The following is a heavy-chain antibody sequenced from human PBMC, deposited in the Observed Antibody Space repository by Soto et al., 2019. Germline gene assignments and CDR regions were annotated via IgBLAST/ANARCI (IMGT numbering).Heavy chain of an antibody. CDR1: GYSISSSNW. CDR3: GIAAPGGWHFDY. J-gene: IGHJ4*02. D-gene: IGHD3-10*01. CDR2: IYYSGST. V-gene: IGHV4-28*03. Sequence: PSETLSLTCAVSGYSISSSNWWGWIRQPPGKGLEWIGYIYYSGSTYYNPSLKSRVTMSVDTSKNQFSLKLSSVTAVDTAVYYCGIAAPGGWHFDYWGQGTLVTVSS.